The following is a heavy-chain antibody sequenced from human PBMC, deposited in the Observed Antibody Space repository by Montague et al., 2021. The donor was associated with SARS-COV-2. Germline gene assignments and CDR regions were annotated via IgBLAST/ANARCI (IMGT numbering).Heavy chain of an antibody. D-gene: IGHD6-6*01. J-gene: IGHJ4*02. CDR2: IYYSGST. CDR3: ARWGLYSSSAGGYDY. CDR1: GGSISGYY. V-gene: IGHV4-59*01. Sequence: SETLSLTCTASGGSISGYYWSWIRQPPGKGLEWIGYIYYSGSTNYNPSLRSRVTISVDTSKNQFSPKLSSVTAADTAVYYCARWGLYSSSAGGYDYWGQGTLVTVSS.